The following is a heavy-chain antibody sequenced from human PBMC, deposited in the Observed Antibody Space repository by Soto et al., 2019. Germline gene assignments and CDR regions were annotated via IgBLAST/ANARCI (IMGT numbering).Heavy chain of an antibody. CDR2: IYYSGST. D-gene: IGHD5-12*01. Sequence: QVQLQESGPGLVKPSETLSLTCTVSGGSVSSGSYYWSWIRQPPGKGLEWIGYIYYSGSTNYNPSLKSRVTISVDTSKNQFSLKLSSVTAADTAVYYCARTNVEMATISSLFASHWGQGTLVTVSS. CDR1: GGSVSSGSYY. V-gene: IGHV4-61*01. CDR3: ARTNVEMATISSLFASH. J-gene: IGHJ4*02.